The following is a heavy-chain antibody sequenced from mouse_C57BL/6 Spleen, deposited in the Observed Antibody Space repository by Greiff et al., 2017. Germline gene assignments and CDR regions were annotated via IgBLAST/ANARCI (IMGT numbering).Heavy chain of an antibody. CDR3: ARKGGVAYDYAMDY. Sequence: VQLQQPGAELVKPGASVKLSCKASGYTFTSYWMHWVKQRPGRGLEWIGRIDPKSGGTRYNEKFKGKATLTVDKPSSTAYMQLNSLTSEDSAVYYCARKGGVAYDYAMDYWGQGTSVTVSS. V-gene: IGHV1-72*01. CDR2: IDPKSGGT. CDR1: GYTFTSYW. J-gene: IGHJ4*01. D-gene: IGHD1-1*01.